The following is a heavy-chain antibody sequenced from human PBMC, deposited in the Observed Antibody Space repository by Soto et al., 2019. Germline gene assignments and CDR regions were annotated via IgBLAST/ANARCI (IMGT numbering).Heavy chain of an antibody. CDR1: GCTFSSYG. D-gene: IGHD3-3*01. J-gene: IGHJ4*02. CDR3: AKVHYDFWSGPIDY. CDR2: ISYDGSDK. V-gene: IGHV3-30*18. Sequence: PGGSLRLXCAASGCTFSSYGMHWVRQAPGKGLQWVSLISYDGSDKYYADSVKGRFTISRDNSKNTLYLQMNSLRGEDTAVYYCAKVHYDFWSGPIDYWGQGTLVTVSS.